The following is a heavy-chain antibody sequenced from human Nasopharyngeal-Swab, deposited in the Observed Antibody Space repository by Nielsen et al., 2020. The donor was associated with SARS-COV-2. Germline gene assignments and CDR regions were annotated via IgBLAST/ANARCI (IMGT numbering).Heavy chain of an antibody. CDR3: ATHNDYRFEN. D-gene: IGHD4-11*01. CDR2: INADGSDK. CDR1: GFTFSAYW. Sequence: GESLKISCAASGFTFSAYWIHWVRQAPGKGLVYVSGINADGSDKRYADSVKGRFTISRDDAMNSLYLQMNSLRAEDTAVYYCATHNDYRFENWGQGTLVSVSS. V-gene: IGHV3-74*01. J-gene: IGHJ4*02.